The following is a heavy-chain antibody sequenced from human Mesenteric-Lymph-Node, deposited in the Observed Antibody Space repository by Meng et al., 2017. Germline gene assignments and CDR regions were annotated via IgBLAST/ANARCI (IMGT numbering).Heavy chain of an antibody. CDR1: DSSISSNSAY. V-gene: IGHV4-39*01. J-gene: IGHJ1*01. CDR2: IDYSGIT. D-gene: IGHD1-26*01. Sequence: GSGQGLVKSSPTLSLTCTVSDSSISSNSAYWGWIRQPPGKGLEWIASIDYSGITFQNPSLKSRLTTSVDTSKNQFSLQLRFVTAADTAVYYCARHRGNYYQSFLHWGQGTLVTVSS. CDR3: ARHRGNYYQSFLH.